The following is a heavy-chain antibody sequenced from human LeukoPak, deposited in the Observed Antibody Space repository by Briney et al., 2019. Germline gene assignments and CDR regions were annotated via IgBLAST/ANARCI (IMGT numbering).Heavy chain of an antibody. Sequence: GGSLRLSCAASGFTFSSYSMNWVRQAPGKGLEWVSSISSSSSYIYYADSVKGRFTISRDNAKNSLYLQMNSLRAEDTAVYYCARVGLGMGVPPPWGQGTLVTVSS. CDR3: ARVGLGMGVPPP. J-gene: IGHJ5*02. D-gene: IGHD2-2*01. CDR2: ISSSSSYI. CDR1: GFTFSSYS. V-gene: IGHV3-21*01.